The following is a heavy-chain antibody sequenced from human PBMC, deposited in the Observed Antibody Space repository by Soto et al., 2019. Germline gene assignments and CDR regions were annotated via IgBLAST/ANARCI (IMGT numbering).Heavy chain of an antibody. CDR1: GFTFTSSA. Sequence: RASVKVSCKASGFTFTSSAVQWVRQARGQRLEWIGWIVVGSGNTNYAQKFQERVTITRDMSTSTAYMELSSLRSEDTAVYYCAADPRGSSWYYYGKDVWGQGTTVTVSS. CDR3: AADPRGSSWYYYGKDV. J-gene: IGHJ6*02. V-gene: IGHV1-58*01. CDR2: IVVGSGNT. D-gene: IGHD6-13*01.